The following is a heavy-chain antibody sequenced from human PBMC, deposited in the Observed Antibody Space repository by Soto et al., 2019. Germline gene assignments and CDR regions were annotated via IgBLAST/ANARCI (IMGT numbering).Heavy chain of an antibody. CDR3: TGSLLAYCSGGKCHTDYYYYGMDV. CDR1: GFTFRGSA. V-gene: IGHV3-73*02. CDR2: IRTKASSYAT. J-gene: IGHJ6*02. Sequence: EVQLVESGGGLVQPGESLKLSCAASGFTFRGSAMHWVRQASGKGLEWVGRIRTKASSYATAYAASVQGRFTISRDDSKSTAYLQMNSLKTEDTAVYYCTGSLLAYCSGGKCHTDYYYYGMDVWGPGTAVTVSS. D-gene: IGHD2-15*01.